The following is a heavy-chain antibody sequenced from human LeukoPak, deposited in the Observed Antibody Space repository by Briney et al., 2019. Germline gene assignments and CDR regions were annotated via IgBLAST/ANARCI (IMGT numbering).Heavy chain of an antibody. CDR1: GYSFTNQD. Sequence: ASVKVSCKASGYSFTNQDMHWVRQAPGQSLEWMGCINPRNGDTKYSQEFQGRVTITSDTSATTAYMELSSLSSEDKAVYYCTLYNYWGQGTLVTVSS. CDR3: TLYNY. J-gene: IGHJ4*02. D-gene: IGHD1-14*01. CDR2: INPRNGDT. V-gene: IGHV1-3*03.